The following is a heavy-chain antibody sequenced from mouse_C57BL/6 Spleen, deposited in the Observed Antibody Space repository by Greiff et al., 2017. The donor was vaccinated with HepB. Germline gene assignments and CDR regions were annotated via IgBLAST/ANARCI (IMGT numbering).Heavy chain of an antibody. V-gene: IGHV5-17*01. Sequence: EVMLVESGGGLVKPGGSLKLSCAASGFTFSDYGMHWVRQAPEKGLEWVAYISSGSSTIYYADTVKGRFTISRDNAKNTLFLQMTSLRTEDTAMYYCARPYDYDVFDYWGQGTTLTVSS. J-gene: IGHJ2*01. CDR1: GFTFSDYG. CDR3: ARPYDYDVFDY. CDR2: ISSGSSTI. D-gene: IGHD2-4*01.